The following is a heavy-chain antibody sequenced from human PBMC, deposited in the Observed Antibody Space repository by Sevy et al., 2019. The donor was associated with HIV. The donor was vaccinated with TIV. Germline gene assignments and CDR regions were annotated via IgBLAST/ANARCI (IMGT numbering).Heavy chain of an antibody. J-gene: IGHJ3*02. V-gene: IGHV4-59*01. CDR1: GGSISSYY. D-gene: IGHD3-3*01. CDR3: ARGVTIFGVVTDDAFDI. Sequence: SETLSLTCTVSGGSISSYYWSWIRQPPGKGLEWIGYIYYSGSTNYNPSLKSRVTISVDTSKNQFSLKLSSVTAADTAVYYCARGVTIFGVVTDDAFDIWGHGTMVTVSS. CDR2: IYYSGST.